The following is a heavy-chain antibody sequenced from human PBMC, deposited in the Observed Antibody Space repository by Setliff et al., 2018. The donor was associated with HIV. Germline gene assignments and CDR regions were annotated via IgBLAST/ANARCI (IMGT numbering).Heavy chain of an antibody. CDR2: MYYTRSA. Sequence: PSETLSLTCAVYGGSFSGYYWTWIRQPPGKGLEYIATMYYTRSAYYSPSLKSRVTMSLDTSKNHFSLRLTSVTAADTAVYYCVAGCCSGTSCWPYYYYYMDVWGKGTTVTVS. D-gene: IGHD2-2*01. CDR1: GGSFSGYY. V-gene: IGHV4-34*01. CDR3: VAGCCSGTSCWPYYYYYMDV. J-gene: IGHJ6*03.